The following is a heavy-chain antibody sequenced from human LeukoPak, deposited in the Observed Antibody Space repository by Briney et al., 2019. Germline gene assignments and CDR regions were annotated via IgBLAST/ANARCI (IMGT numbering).Heavy chain of an antibody. V-gene: IGHV3-66*01. Sequence: GGSLRLSCAASGFTFSDYYMSWVRQAPGKGLEWVSAIYSGGKTYYADSVKGRFTISRDNSKNTLYLQMNSLRAEDTAVYYCARDGSSGWSHDYWGQGALVTVSS. J-gene: IGHJ4*02. D-gene: IGHD6-19*01. CDR1: GFTFSDYY. CDR3: ARDGSSGWSHDY. CDR2: IYSGGKT.